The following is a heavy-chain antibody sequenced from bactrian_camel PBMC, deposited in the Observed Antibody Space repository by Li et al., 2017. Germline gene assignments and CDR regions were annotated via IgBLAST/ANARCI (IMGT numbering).Heavy chain of an antibody. V-gene: IGHV3S6*01. D-gene: IGHD3*01. CDR2: IYYDGSDT. Sequence: VQLVESGGGSVQAGGSLRLSCTVSGFDGSTYYINWVRQAPGKGLEWVSSIYYDGSDTYYADSVKGRFTISQDSAKSTVSLQMNGLKPEDTAMYYCSAERFRPIDCYSALIDVNFGYWGQGTQVTVS. CDR3: SAERFRPIDCYSALIDVNFGY. CDR1: GFDGSTYY. J-gene: IGHJ6*01.